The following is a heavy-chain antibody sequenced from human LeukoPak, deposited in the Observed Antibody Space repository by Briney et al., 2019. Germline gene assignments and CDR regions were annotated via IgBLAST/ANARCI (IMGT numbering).Heavy chain of an antibody. D-gene: IGHD3-10*01. Sequence: ASVKVSCKASGYTFTSYGISWVRQAPGQGLEWMGWISAYNGNTNYAQKLQGRVTMTTDTSTSTAYMELRSLRSDDTAVYYCAVAITMVRGVIPLDYWGQGTLVTVSS. V-gene: IGHV1-18*01. CDR3: AVAITMVRGVIPLDY. CDR1: GYTFTSYG. J-gene: IGHJ4*02. CDR2: ISAYNGNT.